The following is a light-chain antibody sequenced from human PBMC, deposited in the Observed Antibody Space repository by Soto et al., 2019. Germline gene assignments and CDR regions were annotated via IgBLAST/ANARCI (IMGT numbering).Light chain of an antibody. Sequence: DIQLTQSPSFLSASVGDRVTITCRASQGISSYLAWYQQKPGKAPKLLIYAASTLQSGASSRFSGSGSGTEFTLTINSLQPEDFATYYCQQVNSYPLTFGGGTKVEIK. V-gene: IGKV1-9*01. CDR3: QQVNSYPLT. J-gene: IGKJ4*01. CDR1: QGISSY. CDR2: AAS.